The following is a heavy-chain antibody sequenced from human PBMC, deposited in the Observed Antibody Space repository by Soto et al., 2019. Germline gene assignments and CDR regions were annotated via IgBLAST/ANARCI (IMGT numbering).Heavy chain of an antibody. CDR1: GGTFSSYA. D-gene: IGHD3-22*01. CDR2: IIPIFGTA. J-gene: IGHJ4*02. V-gene: IGHV1-69*01. CDR3: AREGASGSHIGY. Sequence: QVQLVQSGAAVKKPGSSVKVSCKASGGTFSSYAISWVRQAPGQGLEWRGGIIPIFGTANYAQKFQGRVTITADESTSTAYMELSSLRSEDTAVYYCAREGASGSHIGYWGQGTLVTVSS.